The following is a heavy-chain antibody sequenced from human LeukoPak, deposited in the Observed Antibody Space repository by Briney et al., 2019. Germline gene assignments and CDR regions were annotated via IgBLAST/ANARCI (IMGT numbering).Heavy chain of an antibody. CDR2: INPNSGGA. V-gene: IGHV1-2*02. CDR1: GYTFTGYY. Sequence: ASVKVSCKTSGYTFTGYYMHWVRQAPGLGLEWMGWINPNSGGANYAQKFQGRVTMTRDTSISTAYMELSRLRSDDTAVYYCARDYYDSSGFGAFDIWGQGTMVTVSS. CDR3: ARDYYDSSGFGAFDI. J-gene: IGHJ3*02. D-gene: IGHD3-22*01.